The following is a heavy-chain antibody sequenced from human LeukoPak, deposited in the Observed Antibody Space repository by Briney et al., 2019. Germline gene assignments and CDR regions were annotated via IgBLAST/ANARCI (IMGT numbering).Heavy chain of an antibody. J-gene: IGHJ4*02. Sequence: SVKGSCKASGGTFSSYAISWVRQAPGQGLEWVGGIIPIFGPANYAQKFQGRVTITADESTSTAYMELSSLRSEDTAVYYCARARRYSSSEFDYWGQGTLVTVSS. D-gene: IGHD6-6*01. CDR2: IIPIFGPA. CDR1: GGTFSSYA. V-gene: IGHV1-69*13. CDR3: ARARRYSSSEFDY.